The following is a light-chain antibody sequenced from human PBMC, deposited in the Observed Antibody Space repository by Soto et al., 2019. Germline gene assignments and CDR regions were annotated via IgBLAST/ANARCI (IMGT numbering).Light chain of an antibody. Sequence: QSLLTLPASVSGPPGPSVTISCTATISDVGGYDYVSWYQHNPGKAPKLMIYEVSNRPSGVSNRFSGSKYDNAASMSISGLQAEDEANYYCSSYTSTTNFGVFGTGTKVTVL. CDR2: EVS. CDR1: ISDVGGYDY. V-gene: IGLV2-14*01. J-gene: IGLJ1*01. CDR3: SSYTSTTNFGV.